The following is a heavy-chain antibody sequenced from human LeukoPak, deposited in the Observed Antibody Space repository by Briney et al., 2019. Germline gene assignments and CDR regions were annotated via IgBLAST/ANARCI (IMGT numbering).Heavy chain of an antibody. CDR2: IKQDGSEK. J-gene: IGHJ4*02. CDR1: GFTFSSYE. Sequence: GGSLRLSCAASGFTFSSYEMNWVRQAPGKGLEWVANIKQDGSEKYYVDSVKGRFTISRDNAKNSLYLQMNSLRAEDTAVYYCARDGRGITMARAYWGQGTLVTVSS. V-gene: IGHV3-7*01. D-gene: IGHD3-10*01. CDR3: ARDGRGITMARAY.